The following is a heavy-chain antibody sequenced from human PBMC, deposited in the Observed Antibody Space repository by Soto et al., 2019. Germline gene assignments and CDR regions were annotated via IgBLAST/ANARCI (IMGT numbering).Heavy chain of an antibody. V-gene: IGHV1-69*02. Sequence: QVQLVQSGAEVKKPGSAVKVSCKGSGGTFSTYSMFWVRQAPGQGLEWMGRIIPMSGIANYAQKFQGRVTTTADKSTGTAYMELSSLRSEDTALYYCTIGSWSGDVFDIWGQGTMVTVSS. CDR3: TIGSWSGDVFDI. CDR2: IIPMSGIA. J-gene: IGHJ3*02. CDR1: GGTFSTYS. D-gene: IGHD2-21*02.